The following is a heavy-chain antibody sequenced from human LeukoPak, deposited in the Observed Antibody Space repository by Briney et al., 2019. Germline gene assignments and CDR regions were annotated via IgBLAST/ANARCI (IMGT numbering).Heavy chain of an antibody. J-gene: IGHJ4*02. CDR2: INHSGST. D-gene: IGHD3-10*01. Sequence: SETLSLTCAVYGGSFSGYYWSWIRQPPGKGLEWIGEINHSGSTNYNPSLKSRVTISVDTSKNQFSLKLSSVTAADTAVYYCARVVQYYYGSGSQKYDYWGQGTLVTASS. V-gene: IGHV4-34*01. CDR3: ARVVQYYYGSGSQKYDY. CDR1: GGSFSGYY.